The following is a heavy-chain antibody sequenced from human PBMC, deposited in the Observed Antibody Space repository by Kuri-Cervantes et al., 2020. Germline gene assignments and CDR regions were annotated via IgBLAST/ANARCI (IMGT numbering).Heavy chain of an antibody. CDR2: ISYDGSNK. D-gene: IGHD6-19*01. V-gene: IGHV3-30-3*01. Sequence: GESLKISCAASGFTFSSYAMHWVRQAPGKGLEWVAVISYDGSNKYYADSVKGRFTISRDSSKNTLYLQMNSLRAEDTAVYYCARSIAVADNYWGQGTLVTVSS. J-gene: IGHJ4*02. CDR3: ARSIAVADNY. CDR1: GFTFSSYA.